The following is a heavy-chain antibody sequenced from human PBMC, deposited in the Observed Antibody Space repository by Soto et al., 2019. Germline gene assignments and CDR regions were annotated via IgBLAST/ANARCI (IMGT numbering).Heavy chain of an antibody. Sequence: QVQLVESGGGVVQPGRSLRLSCAASGFTFSSYAMHWVRQAPGKGLEWVAVISYDGSNKYYADSVKGRFTISRDNSKNTLYLQMNSLRAEDTAVYYCARDIVVVVAATRAYDYYGMDVWGQGTTVTVSS. V-gene: IGHV3-30-3*01. CDR1: GFTFSSYA. CDR2: ISYDGSNK. J-gene: IGHJ6*02. CDR3: ARDIVVVVAATRAYDYYGMDV. D-gene: IGHD2-15*01.